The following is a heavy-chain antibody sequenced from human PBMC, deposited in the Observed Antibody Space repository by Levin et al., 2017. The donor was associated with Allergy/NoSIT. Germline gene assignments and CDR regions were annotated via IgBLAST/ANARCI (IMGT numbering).Heavy chain of an antibody. J-gene: IGHJ4*02. D-gene: IGHD5-12*01. CDR3: AKEVAAFSGYDY. V-gene: IGHV3-30*18. Sequence: GGSLRLSCAASGFTFSSYGMHWARQAPGKGLEWVAAISDVGGSQAYADSVKGRVTISRDNSKNTLYLQMNSLRPEDTALYYCAKEVAAFSGYDYWGQGTLVTVSS. CDR1: GFTFSSYG. CDR2: ISDVGGSQ.